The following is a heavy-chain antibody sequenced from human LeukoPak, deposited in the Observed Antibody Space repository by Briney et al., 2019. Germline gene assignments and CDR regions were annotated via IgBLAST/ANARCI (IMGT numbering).Heavy chain of an antibody. V-gene: IGHV3-33*06. CDR2: IWYDGSNK. J-gene: IGHJ3*02. D-gene: IGHD6-6*01. CDR1: GFTFSSYG. Sequence: GRSLRLSCAASGFTFSSYGMHWVRQAPGKGLEWVAVIWYDGSNKYYADSVKGRFTISRDNSKNTLYLQMNSLRAEDTAVYLCAKDLAPIRPYAFDIWGQGTMVTVSS. CDR3: AKDLAPIRPYAFDI.